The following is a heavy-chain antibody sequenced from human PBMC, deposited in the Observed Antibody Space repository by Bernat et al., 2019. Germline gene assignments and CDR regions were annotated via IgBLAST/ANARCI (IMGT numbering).Heavy chain of an antibody. CDR2: ISGSGGST. D-gene: IGHD3-16*02. CDR3: AKDGGRIWGSYRGNWFEP. Sequence: EVQLLESGGGLVQPGGSLRLSCAASGFTFSSYAMSWVRQAPGKGLEWVSAISGSGGSTYYADSVKGRFTISRDNSKNTLYLQMNSLRAEDTAVYYCAKDGGRIWGSYRGNWFEPGGQGTLVTVSS. CDR1: GFTFSSYA. J-gene: IGHJ5*02. V-gene: IGHV3-23*01.